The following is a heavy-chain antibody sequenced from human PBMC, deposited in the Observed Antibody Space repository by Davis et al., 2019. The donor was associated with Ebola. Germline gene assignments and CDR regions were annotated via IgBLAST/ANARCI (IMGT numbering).Heavy chain of an antibody. J-gene: IGHJ5*02. CDR3: ARPSGEWLSPHNWFDP. CDR1: GYTLTELS. Sequence: AASVKVSCKVSGYTLTELSMHWVRQAPGKGLEWMGGFDPEDGETIYAQKFQGRVTMTEDTSTDTAYMELSSLRSEDTAVYYCARPSGEWLSPHNWFDPWGQGTLVTVSS. CDR2: FDPEDGET. V-gene: IGHV1-24*01. D-gene: IGHD3-3*01.